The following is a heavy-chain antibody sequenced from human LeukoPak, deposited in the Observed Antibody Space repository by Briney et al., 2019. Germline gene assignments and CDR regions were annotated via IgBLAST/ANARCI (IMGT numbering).Heavy chain of an antibody. CDR2: ISDSGDIT. Sequence: PGGSLRLSCAASGFTFSSYAMSWVRQAPGKGLEWVSGISDSGDITYYADSVKGRFTISRDNSKNTLYVQMNSLRGEDTAVYFCAKDRRGGSYHAATLDIWGPGTMVTVSS. J-gene: IGHJ3*02. CDR1: GFTFSSYA. V-gene: IGHV3-23*01. D-gene: IGHD1-26*01. CDR3: AKDRRGGSYHAATLDI.